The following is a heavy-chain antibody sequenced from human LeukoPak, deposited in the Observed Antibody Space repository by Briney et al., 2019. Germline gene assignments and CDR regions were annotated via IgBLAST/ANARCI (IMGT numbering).Heavy chain of an antibody. Sequence: SVKVSCKASGGTFSSYAISWVRQAPGQGLEWMGRIIPIFGIANYAQKFQGRVTITADKSTSTAYMELSSLRSEDTAVYYCAHIGVGDYDYGMDIWGQGTTVTVSS. CDR2: IIPIFGIA. J-gene: IGHJ6*02. V-gene: IGHV1-69*04. CDR3: AHIGVGDYDYGMDI. CDR1: GGTFSSYA. D-gene: IGHD2-2*01.